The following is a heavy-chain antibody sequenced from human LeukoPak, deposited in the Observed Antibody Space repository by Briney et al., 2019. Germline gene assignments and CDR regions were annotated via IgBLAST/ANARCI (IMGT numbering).Heavy chain of an antibody. Sequence: TETLSLTCTVSGDSFSSSSYFWDWIRQAPGKGLEWIRTISSRGNTYYNPSLKSRVTMSVDTSKNQFSLKLTSVTAADTTVYYCARHYSGTYYRFDSWGQGTLVTVSS. D-gene: IGHD1-26*01. CDR2: ISSRGNT. CDR1: GDSFSSSSYF. J-gene: IGHJ4*02. CDR3: ARHYSGTYYRFDS. V-gene: IGHV4-39*01.